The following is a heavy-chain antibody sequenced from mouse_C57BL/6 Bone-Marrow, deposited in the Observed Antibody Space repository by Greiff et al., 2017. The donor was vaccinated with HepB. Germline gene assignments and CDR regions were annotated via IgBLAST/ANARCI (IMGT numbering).Heavy chain of an antibody. CDR2: IYPGNSDT. Sequence: SGTVLARPGASVKMSCKTSGYTFTSYWMHWVKQRPGQGLEWIGAIYPGNSDTSYNQKFKGKAKLTAVTSASTAYMELSSLTNEDSAVYYCTRVRIYSKYYAMDYWGQGTSVTVSS. D-gene: IGHD2-5*01. CDR3: TRVRIYSKYYAMDY. V-gene: IGHV1-5*01. J-gene: IGHJ4*01. CDR1: GYTFTSYW.